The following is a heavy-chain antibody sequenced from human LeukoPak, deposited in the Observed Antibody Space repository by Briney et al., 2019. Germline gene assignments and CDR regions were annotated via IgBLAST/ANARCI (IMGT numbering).Heavy chain of an antibody. Sequence: SETLSLTCTVSGGSISSYHWNWIRQSPGKGLEWIGYIYDIGSTTYNPSLKSRVTISVDPSKNQFSLKLSSVTAADTAVYSCAREMGSGSEFDFWGQGTLVTVSS. V-gene: IGHV4-59*01. CDR3: AREMGSGSEFDF. CDR2: IYDIGST. J-gene: IGHJ4*02. CDR1: GGSISSYH. D-gene: IGHD6-19*01.